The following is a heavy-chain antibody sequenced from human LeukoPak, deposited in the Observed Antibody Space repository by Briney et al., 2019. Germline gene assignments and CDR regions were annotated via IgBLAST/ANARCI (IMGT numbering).Heavy chain of an antibody. CDR2: TWYDGRNN. Sequence: GKSLRLSCAASGFTFSSYGMHWVRQAPGKGLEWVAVTWYDGRNNYYAASVKGRFTISRDDSKTTVYLLMDSLRAEDTAVYYCAREVAPLYFHYGMDVWGEGTTVTVSS. CDR3: AREVAPLYFHYGMDV. J-gene: IGHJ6*01. D-gene: IGHD2-21*01. CDR1: GFTFSSYG. V-gene: IGHV3-33*01.